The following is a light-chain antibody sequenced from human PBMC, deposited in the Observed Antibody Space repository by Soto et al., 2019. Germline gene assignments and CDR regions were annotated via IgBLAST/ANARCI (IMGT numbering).Light chain of an antibody. CDR3: CSYADSSTYV. Sequence: SALTRAGSVNRSPGQSIPISKNRTSSDVGSYNLVSWYQQHPGKAPKLMIYEDSKRPSGVSNRFSGSKSGNTASLTISGLQTEDEADYYCCSYADSSTYVFGTGTRSPS. CDR1: SSDVGSYNL. CDR2: EDS. J-gene: IGLJ1*01. V-gene: IGLV2-23*01.